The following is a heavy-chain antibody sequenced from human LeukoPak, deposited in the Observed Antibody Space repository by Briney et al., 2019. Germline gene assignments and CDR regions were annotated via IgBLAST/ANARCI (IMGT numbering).Heavy chain of an antibody. V-gene: IGHV4-38-2*01. CDR3: ARHRTFGDFDY. CDR2: IYHSGST. J-gene: IGHJ4*02. D-gene: IGHD3-16*01. CDR1: GYSISSGYY. Sequence: SETLSLTCAVSGYSISSGYYWGWIRQPPGKGLEWIGSIYHSGSTYYNPSLKSRVTISVDTSKNQFSLKLSSVTAADTAVYYCARHRTFGDFDYWGQGTLLTVSS.